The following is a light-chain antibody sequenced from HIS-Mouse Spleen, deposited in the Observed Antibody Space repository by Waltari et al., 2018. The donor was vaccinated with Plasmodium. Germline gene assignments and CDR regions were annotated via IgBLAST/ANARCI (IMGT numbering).Light chain of an antibody. Sequence: EIVLTQSPATLSLSPGERATLSCRASQSVSSYLAWYQQKPGQAPRLLIYDASNRATGIPARLRGSGSGTDFTLTISSLEPEDFAVYYCQQRSNWRTFGQGTKVEIK. CDR1: QSVSSY. CDR2: DAS. V-gene: IGKV3-11*01. J-gene: IGKJ1*01. CDR3: QQRSNWRT.